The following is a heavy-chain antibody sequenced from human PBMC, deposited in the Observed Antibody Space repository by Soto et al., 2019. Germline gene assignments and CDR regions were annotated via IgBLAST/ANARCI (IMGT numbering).Heavy chain of an antibody. CDR3: ARGGSGTYHV. CDR2: IYYRGST. J-gene: IGHJ4*02. V-gene: IGHV4-31*02. CDR1: DDSITGGGYY. D-gene: IGHD3-10*01. Sequence: SETLSLTCSVPDDSITGGGYYWSWIRQHPAKGLEWIGSIYYRGSTYYNPSLRSRGTISLDPSQARLSLRLTSLTAADTATYYCARGGSGTYHVWGQGTLVTVSS.